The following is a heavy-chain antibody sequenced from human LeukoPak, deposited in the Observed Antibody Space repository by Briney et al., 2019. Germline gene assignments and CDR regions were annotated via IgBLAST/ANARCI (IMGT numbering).Heavy chain of an antibody. V-gene: IGHV3-49*04. D-gene: IGHD1-26*01. J-gene: IGHJ4*02. CDR3: SRGVIVGAAYFDY. CDR2: IKTKTFGGTT. Sequence: GGSLRLSCAASGLTLNRYAMCWVRQAPGKGPEWISFIKTKTFGGTTEYAASVKGRFTISRDDSTGIAYLQMDSLRPDDTAVYYCSRGVIVGAAYFDYWGQGTLVTVSS. CDR1: GLTLNRYA.